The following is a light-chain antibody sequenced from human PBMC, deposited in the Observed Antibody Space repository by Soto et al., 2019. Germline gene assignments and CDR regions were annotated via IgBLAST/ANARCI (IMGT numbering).Light chain of an antibody. CDR1: SSDVGTYNR. Sequence: QSVLTQPPSVSGSPGRSVAISCTGTSSDVGTYNRVSWYQQPPGTAPKLMIYDVTNRPSGVSNRFSGSRSGNTASLTISGLQAEDEADYYCGSYAGSNAYVFGTGTKVTVL. J-gene: IGLJ1*01. CDR3: GSYAGSNAYV. CDR2: DVT. V-gene: IGLV2-18*02.